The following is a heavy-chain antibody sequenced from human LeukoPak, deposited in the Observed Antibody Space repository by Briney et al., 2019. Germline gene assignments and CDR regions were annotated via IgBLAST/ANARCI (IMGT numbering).Heavy chain of an antibody. Sequence: ASXXVSCKASGGTFSSYAISWVRQAPGQGLEWMGGIIPIFCTANYAQKFQVRVTITPDESTSTAYMELSSLRSEDTAVYYCARVDPIGALFDYWGQGTLVTVSS. D-gene: IGHD6-6*01. CDR3: ARVDPIGALFDY. V-gene: IGHV1-69*01. CDR2: IIPIFCTA. CDR1: GGTFSSYA. J-gene: IGHJ4*02.